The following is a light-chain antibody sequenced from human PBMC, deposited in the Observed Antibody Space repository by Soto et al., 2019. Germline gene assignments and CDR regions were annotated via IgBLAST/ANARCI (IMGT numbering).Light chain of an antibody. CDR2: EVD. CDR3: SSYVDSHNFPYV. J-gene: IGLJ1*01. Sequence: QSVRTQHPSAAGTPGQSVTISCTGTSSDVGGYNYVSWYQHHPGKAPKLIMYEVDERPSGVPDRFSGSNSGNTASLTVSGLQAEDEAEYYCSSYVDSHNFPYVFGTGTKFTVL. V-gene: IGLV2-8*01. CDR1: SSDVGGYNY.